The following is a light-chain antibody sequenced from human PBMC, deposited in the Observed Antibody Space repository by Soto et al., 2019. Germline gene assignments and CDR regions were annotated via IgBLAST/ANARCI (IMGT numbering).Light chain of an antibody. CDR2: KAS. V-gene: IGKV1-5*03. CDR3: QQYSGDSRT. Sequence: DIQMTQSPSTLSASVGDRVTITFRASQSISSWLAWYQQKPGKAPKLLIYKASRLHSGVSSRFSGRESGTEFTLTISSLQPDDFATYYCQQYSGDSRTFGQGTKVDIK. CDR1: QSISSW. J-gene: IGKJ1*01.